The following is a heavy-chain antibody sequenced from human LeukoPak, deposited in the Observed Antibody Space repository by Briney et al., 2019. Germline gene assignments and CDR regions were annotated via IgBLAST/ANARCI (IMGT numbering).Heavy chain of an antibody. J-gene: IGHJ4*02. V-gene: IGHV1-18*04. Sequence: ASVKVSCKASGYTFTSYYMHWVRQAPGQGLGWMGWISAYNGNTNYAQKLQGRVTMTTDTSTSTAYMEPRSLRSDDTAVYYCARVMRRGLPAAFDYWGQGTLVTVSS. CDR2: ISAYNGNT. D-gene: IGHD2-2*01. CDR3: ARVMRRGLPAAFDY. CDR1: GYTFTSYY.